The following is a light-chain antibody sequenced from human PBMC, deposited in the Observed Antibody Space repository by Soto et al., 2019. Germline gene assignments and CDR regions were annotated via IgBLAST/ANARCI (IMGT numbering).Light chain of an antibody. Sequence: EIVLTKSTATLSVSPGDRVTLSCRASQSVDINLAWYQQRPGQAPRLLVYGASTKATDMPGRFSGRGSGTEFTLTINNLQSEDFAVYYCQQYRNWPRTFGQGSKVDI. J-gene: IGKJ1*01. V-gene: IGKV3-15*01. CDR1: QSVDIN. CDR2: GAS. CDR3: QQYRNWPRT.